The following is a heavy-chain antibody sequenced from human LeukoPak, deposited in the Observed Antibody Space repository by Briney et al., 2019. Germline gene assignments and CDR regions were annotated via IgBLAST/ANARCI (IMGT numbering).Heavy chain of an antibody. CDR2: ISSSSSYI. D-gene: IGHD3-16*02. V-gene: IGHV3-21*01. Sequence: GGSLRLSCAASGFTFSSYSMNWVRQAPGKGLEWVSSISSSSSYIYYADSVKGRFTISRNNAKNSLYLQMNSLRAEDTAVYYCARDGLGELSFEKEFDYWGQGTLVTVSS. CDR3: ARDGLGELSFEKEFDY. J-gene: IGHJ4*02. CDR1: GFTFSSYS.